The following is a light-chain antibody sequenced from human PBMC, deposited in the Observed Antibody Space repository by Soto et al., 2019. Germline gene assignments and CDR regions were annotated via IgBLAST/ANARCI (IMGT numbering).Light chain of an antibody. CDR2: GAS. Sequence: ETVLTQSPATRSLSPGERATLSFRASQSVDNNYLAWYQQQPGQAPRLLIYGASTRATSFPARFSGSGSGTDFTLTISSLQSEDFAVYYCQQYNNWPWTFGQGTKVDIK. V-gene: IGKV3-15*01. CDR3: QQYNNWPWT. J-gene: IGKJ1*01. CDR1: QSVDNNY.